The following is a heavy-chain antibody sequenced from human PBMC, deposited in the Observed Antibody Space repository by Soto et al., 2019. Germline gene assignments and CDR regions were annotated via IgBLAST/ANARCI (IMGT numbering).Heavy chain of an antibody. Sequence: PSENLSLTCAVSGGSISSGGYSWSWIRQPPGKGLDWIGYIYYGGTTNYNPSLKSRVTISEDRSKNQFSLRLSSVTAADTAVYYCARMQTDDFDYWGQGTLVTVSS. V-gene: IGHV4-30-2*01. J-gene: IGHJ4*02. CDR2: IYYGGTT. CDR1: GGSISSGGYS. CDR3: ARMQTDDFDY.